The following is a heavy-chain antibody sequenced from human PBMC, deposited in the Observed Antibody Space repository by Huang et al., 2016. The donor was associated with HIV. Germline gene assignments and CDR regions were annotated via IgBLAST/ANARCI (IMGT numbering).Heavy chain of an antibody. V-gene: IGHV4-34*02. CDR2: VNDSGST. CDR3: ARQWTILEWLLGLDV. CDR1: GGSFTGNY. Sequence: QMQLQQRGAGLLKPSETLSLTCGVSGGSFTGNYLTWIRQAPGKGLDCIGEVNDSGSTHDNPSRNGRVTISLAKSNRELSVKLRSVTAAEAAVYYCARQWTILEWLLGLDVWGQGTTGIVS. D-gene: IGHD3-3*01. J-gene: IGHJ6*02.